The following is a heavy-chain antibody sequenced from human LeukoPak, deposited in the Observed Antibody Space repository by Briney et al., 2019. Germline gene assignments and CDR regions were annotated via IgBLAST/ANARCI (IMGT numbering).Heavy chain of an antibody. Sequence: GGSLRLSCAASGFTVSSNYMSWVRQAPGKGLEWVSVIYSGGSTYYADSVKGRFTISRDNSKNTLYLQMNSLRAEDTAVYYCAIAPPIYHYYYMDVWGKGTTVTVSS. CDR2: IYSGGST. CDR1: GFTVSSNY. V-gene: IGHV3-53*01. CDR3: AIAPPIYHYYYMDV. J-gene: IGHJ6*03.